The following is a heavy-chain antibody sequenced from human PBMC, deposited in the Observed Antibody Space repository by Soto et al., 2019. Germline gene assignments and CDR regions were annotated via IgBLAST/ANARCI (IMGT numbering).Heavy chain of an antibody. CDR1: GFTLSSYW. CDR3: VSFSGLDV. V-gene: IGHV3-74*01. J-gene: IGHJ6*02. D-gene: IGHD3-3*01. Sequence: GGSLRLSCAASGFTLSSYWMYWVRQTPGKGLVWVARIKNGAGDTSYAESVKGRFTISRDNAKNTLYLQMSSLRSEDTAVYYCVSFSGLDVWGQGTTVTVSS. CDR2: IKNGAGDT.